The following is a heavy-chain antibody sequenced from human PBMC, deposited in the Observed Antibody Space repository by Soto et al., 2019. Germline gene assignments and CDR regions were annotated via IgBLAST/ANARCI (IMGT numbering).Heavy chain of an antibody. Sequence: SETLSLTCTVSGGSMNDYYWSWIRQPAGKGLEWIGRIFTSGNTNYNPSLRSRLTMSVDTSTNQVSLRLTSVTAADTAVYYCASGRLVSRYYGLDVWGQGTTATVYS. CDR1: GGSMNDYY. J-gene: IGHJ6*02. D-gene: IGHD6-6*01. V-gene: IGHV4-4*07. CDR3: ASGRLVSRYYGLDV. CDR2: IFTSGNT.